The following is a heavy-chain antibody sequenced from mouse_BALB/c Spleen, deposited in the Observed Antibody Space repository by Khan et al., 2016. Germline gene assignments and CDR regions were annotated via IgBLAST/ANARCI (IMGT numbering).Heavy chain of an antibody. D-gene: IGHD2-4*01. V-gene: IGHV1-7*01. J-gene: IGHJ2*01. CDR1: GYTFTSYW. CDR3: VYDYDGDY. CDR2: INPSTGYT. Sequence: VQLQESGAELAKPGASVKMSCKASGYTFTSYWMHWVKQRPGQGLEWIGYINPSTGYTEYNQKFKDKATLTADKSSSTAYMQLSSLTSEDSAVYYCVYDYDGDYWRQGTTLTVSS.